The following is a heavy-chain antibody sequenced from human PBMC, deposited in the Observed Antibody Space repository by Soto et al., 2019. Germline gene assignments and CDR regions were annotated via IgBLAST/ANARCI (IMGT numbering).Heavy chain of an antibody. V-gene: IGHV3-7*03. CDR3: VIDRRVEPWFSD. CDR2: INKDGSEK. J-gene: IGHJ4*02. CDR1: GFTFSSGYTFSSFW. D-gene: IGHD6-13*01. Sequence: VQLVESGGGSVQPGGSLRLSCAASGFTFSSGYTFSSFWMSWVRQLPGKGLEWVANINKDGSEKYYMDSVNGRFTITRDNAKNSLNLQMDSLRADDTAIYYCVIDRRVEPWFSDWGQGTLVTAPS.